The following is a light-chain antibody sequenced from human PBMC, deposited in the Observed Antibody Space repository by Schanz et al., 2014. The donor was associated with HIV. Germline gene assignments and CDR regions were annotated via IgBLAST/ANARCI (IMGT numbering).Light chain of an antibody. CDR2: EVS. V-gene: IGLV2-14*02. CDR1: RSDVGSYNL. J-gene: IGLJ3*02. Sequence: QSALTQPASVSGSPGQSITISCTGTRSDVGSYNLVSWYQQHPGKAPKLMIYEVSKRPSGVPDRFSGSISGNTASLTISGLQAEDEADYYCSSYTSSSTLGFGGGTKLTVL. CDR3: SSYTSSSTLG.